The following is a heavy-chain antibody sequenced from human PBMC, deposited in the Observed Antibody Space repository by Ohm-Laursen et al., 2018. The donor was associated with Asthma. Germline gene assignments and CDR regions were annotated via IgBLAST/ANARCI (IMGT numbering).Heavy chain of an antibody. V-gene: IGHV3-23*01. CDR2: IDGSGGRT. J-gene: IGHJ4*02. CDR1: GFTFNKHH. D-gene: IGHD2-15*01. Sequence: SLRLSCTASGFTFNKHHMTWVRQAPGKGLEWVSAIDGSGGRTYYADSVKGQFTISRDNPRNTLYLQMNSLRAEDTAVYYCAKDSSEVVAADEYWGQGTLVTVSS. CDR3: AKDSSEVVAADEY.